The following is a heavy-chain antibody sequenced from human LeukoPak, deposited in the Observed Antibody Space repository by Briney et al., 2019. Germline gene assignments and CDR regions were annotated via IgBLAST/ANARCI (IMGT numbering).Heavy chain of an antibody. CDR2: ISAYNGNT. D-gene: IGHD3-10*01. CDR3: ARWVGGGSGSLYYYYYYYMDV. V-gene: IGHV1-18*01. Sequence: ASVKVSCKASGYTFTSYGISWVRQAPGQGLEWMGWISAYNGNTNYAQKLQGRVTMTTDTSTSTAYMELRSLRSDDTAVYYCARWVGGGSGSLYYYYYYYMDVWGKGTTVTVSS. J-gene: IGHJ6*03. CDR1: GYTFTSYG.